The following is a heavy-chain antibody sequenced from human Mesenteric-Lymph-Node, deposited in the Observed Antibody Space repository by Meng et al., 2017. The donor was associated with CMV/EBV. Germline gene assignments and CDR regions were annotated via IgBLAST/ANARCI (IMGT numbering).Heavy chain of an antibody. V-gene: IGHV4-4*02. D-gene: IGHD6-19*01. CDR1: GGSISSSKW. CDR2: VYHSGTT. CDR3: ARYSSGWYDY. J-gene: IGHJ4*02. Sequence: LTCAVSGGSISSSKWWSWVRQPPGKGLEWIGEVYHSGTTNYNPSLKSRVTISVDKSKNQFSLKLSSVTAADTVVYYCARYSSGWYDYWGQGTLVTVSS.